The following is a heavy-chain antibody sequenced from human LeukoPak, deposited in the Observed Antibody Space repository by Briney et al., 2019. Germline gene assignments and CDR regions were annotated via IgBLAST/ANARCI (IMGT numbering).Heavy chain of an antibody. CDR1: GFTFSDWY. J-gene: IGHJ6*02. Sequence: PGGSLRLSCAASGFTFSDWYSSWIRQAPGKGLEWVSYIKSGTTSIYYANSVKGRFTISRDNAKNSVYLQMTSLRVEDTAVYYCARGHYGLDVWGQGTTVTVSS. CDR3: ARGHYGLDV. V-gene: IGHV3-11*01. CDR2: IKSGTTSI.